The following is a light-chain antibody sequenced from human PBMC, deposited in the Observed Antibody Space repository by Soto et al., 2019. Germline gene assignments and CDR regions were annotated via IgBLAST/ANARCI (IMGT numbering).Light chain of an antibody. J-gene: IGKJ1*01. V-gene: IGKV1-39*01. Sequence: DIQMTQSPPSLSASVGDRVTLTCRASQIIRSYLNWYQQKPGKAPKLLIYAASSLKSGVPSRFSGSGSGTDFTLTITNLQPEDFATYYCQQSYSTPLTFGQGTKVEI. CDR3: QQSYSTPLT. CDR1: QIIRSY. CDR2: AAS.